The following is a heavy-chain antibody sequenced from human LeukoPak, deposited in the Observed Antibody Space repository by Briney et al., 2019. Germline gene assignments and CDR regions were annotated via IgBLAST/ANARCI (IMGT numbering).Heavy chain of an antibody. Sequence: GGSLRLSCAASGFTFSSYAMSWVRQAPGKGLEWVSYISSSGSTIYYADSVKGRFTISRDNAKNSLYLQMNSLRAEDTAVYSCAGRPSGRSYLSWGQGTLVTVSS. V-gene: IGHV3-48*04. CDR2: ISSSGSTI. D-gene: IGHD2-15*01. J-gene: IGHJ5*02. CDR3: AGRPSGRSYLS. CDR1: GFTFSSYA.